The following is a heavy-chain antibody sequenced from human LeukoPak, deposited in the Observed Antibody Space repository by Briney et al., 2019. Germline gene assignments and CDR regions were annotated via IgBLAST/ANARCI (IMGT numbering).Heavy chain of an antibody. CDR3: ARTESFDY. CDR1: GYTFTKYA. V-gene: IGHV1-18*01. J-gene: IGHJ4*02. CDR2: ISAYNSNT. Sequence: ASVKVSCKGSGYTFTKYAISWVRQAPGQGLEWMGWISAYNSNTNYAQKLQGRVTMTTDTSTSTAYMELRSLRSDDTAVYYCARTESFDYWGQGTLVTVSS. D-gene: IGHD1-14*01.